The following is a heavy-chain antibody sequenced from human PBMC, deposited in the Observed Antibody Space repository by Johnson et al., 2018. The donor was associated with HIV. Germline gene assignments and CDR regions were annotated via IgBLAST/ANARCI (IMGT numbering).Heavy chain of an antibody. CDR3: ARLGYSSIASPDAFDI. D-gene: IGHD6-13*01. CDR2: ISYDGSNK. Sequence: QVQLVESGGGVVQPGRSLRLSCAASGFTFSSYAMHWVRQAPGKGLEWVAVISYDGSNKYYADSVKGRFTISRDNSKNTLYLQMNSLRTEDTAVYYCARLGYSSIASPDAFDIWGQGTVVTVYS. V-gene: IGHV3-30*14. J-gene: IGHJ3*02. CDR1: GFTFSSYA.